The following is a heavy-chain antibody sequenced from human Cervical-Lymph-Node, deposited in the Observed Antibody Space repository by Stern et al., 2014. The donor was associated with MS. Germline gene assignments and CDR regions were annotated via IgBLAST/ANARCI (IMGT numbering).Heavy chain of an antibody. Sequence: QLVQSGAEVKKPGASVKVSCKASGYTFYTSGINWVRQAPGQGLEWMGRINTYTGNTNYAQHITGRITMTTDTSTSTVHMELRSLRADDTAVYYCARAGHWGNYFDFWGQGTLVTVSS. V-gene: IGHV1-18*01. CDR2: INTYTGNT. CDR1: GYTFYTSG. J-gene: IGHJ4*02. CDR3: ARAGHWGNYFDF. D-gene: IGHD7-27*01.